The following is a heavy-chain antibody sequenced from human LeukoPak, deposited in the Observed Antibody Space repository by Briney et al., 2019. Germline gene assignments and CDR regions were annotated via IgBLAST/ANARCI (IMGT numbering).Heavy chain of an antibody. Sequence: GASVKVSCKASGGTFSSYAISWVRQAPGQGLEWMGGIIPIFGTANYAQKFQGRVTITTDESTSTAYMELSSLRSEDTAVYYCARDRGVVPAAIDAFDIWGQGTMVTASS. J-gene: IGHJ3*02. V-gene: IGHV1-69*05. D-gene: IGHD2-2*01. CDR3: ARDRGVVPAAIDAFDI. CDR2: IIPIFGTA. CDR1: GGTFSSYA.